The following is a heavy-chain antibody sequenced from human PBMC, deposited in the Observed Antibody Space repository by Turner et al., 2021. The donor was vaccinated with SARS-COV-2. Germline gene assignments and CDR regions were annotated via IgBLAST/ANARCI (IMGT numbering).Heavy chain of an antibody. J-gene: IGHJ4*02. CDR1: GFTFSSYG. D-gene: IGHD3-10*01. Sequence: QVQLVESGGGVVQPGRSLRLSCAASGFTFSSYGMHWVRQAQGKGLEWVAVISYDGSNKYYADSVKGRFTISRDNSKKTVYLQMNSLRAEDTAVYYCAKGGSGSYYTHFDYWGQGTLVTVSS. V-gene: IGHV3-30*18. CDR3: AKGGSGSYYTHFDY. CDR2: ISYDGSNK.